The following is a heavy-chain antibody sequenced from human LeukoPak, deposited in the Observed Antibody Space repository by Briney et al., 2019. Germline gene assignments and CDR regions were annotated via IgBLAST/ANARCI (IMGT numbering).Heavy chain of an antibody. CDR1: GGTFSSYA. V-gene: IGHV1-69*13. J-gene: IGHJ6*03. CDR3: ARDRSSSWYSGGYYYYYYMDV. D-gene: IGHD6-13*01. Sequence: ASVKVSCKASGGTFSSYAISWVRQAPGQGLEWMGVIIPIFGTANYAQKFQGRVTITADESTSTAYMELSSLRSEDTAVYYCARDRSSSWYSGGYYYYYYMDVWGKGTTVTISS. CDR2: IIPIFGTA.